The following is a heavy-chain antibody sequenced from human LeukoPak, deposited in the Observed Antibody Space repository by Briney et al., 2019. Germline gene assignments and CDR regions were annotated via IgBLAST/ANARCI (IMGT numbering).Heavy chain of an antibody. CDR1: GFTFSSYW. D-gene: IGHD2-21*01. CDR2: INSDGSST. CDR3: ACDSPHDHTVGFDY. Sequence: TGGSLRLSCAASGFTFSSYWMHWVRQAPGKGLVWVSRINSDGSSTSYADSVKGRFTISRDNAKNTLHLQMNDLRAEDTAVYYCACDSPHDHTVGFDYWGQGTLVTVSP. V-gene: IGHV3-74*01. J-gene: IGHJ4*02.